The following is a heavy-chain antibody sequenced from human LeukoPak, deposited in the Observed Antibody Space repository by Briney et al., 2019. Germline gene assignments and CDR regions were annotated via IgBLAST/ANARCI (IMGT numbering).Heavy chain of an antibody. D-gene: IGHD3-10*01. Sequence: AGCLRLSCAPSRFTFSTYNMIWVRQAPGPGVEGVSSISSSNSYIYYAHSVKRRFTISRDNAKNSVHLQMNSLRAEDTAVYYCARDLLGYNNYYMDVWGKGTTVIVSS. CDR1: RFTFSTYN. V-gene: IGHV3-21*01. CDR2: ISSSNSYI. J-gene: IGHJ6*03. CDR3: ARDLLGYNNYYMDV.